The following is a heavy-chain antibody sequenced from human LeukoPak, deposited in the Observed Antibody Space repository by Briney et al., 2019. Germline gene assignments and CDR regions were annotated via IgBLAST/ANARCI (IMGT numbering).Heavy chain of an antibody. CDR1: GYIFTDYY. D-gene: IGHD6-13*01. CDR2: INPKTGGT. V-gene: IGHV1-2*02. J-gene: IGHJ4*02. Sequence: ASVKVSCKASGYIFTDYYIHWVRQAPGQGLEWMGWINPKTGGTNYAQKFQGRVTMTRDTSFSTAYMDLRSLRSDDTAVYYCARDASSNWYGDFDHWGQGTLVTVSS. CDR3: ARDASSNWYGDFDH.